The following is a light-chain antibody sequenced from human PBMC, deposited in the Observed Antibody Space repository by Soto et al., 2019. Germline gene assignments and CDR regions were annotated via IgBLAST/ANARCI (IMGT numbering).Light chain of an antibody. Sequence: EIVLTQSPATLSLSPGERATLSCRASQNIITYLAWYQQKPGQAPRLLIFDASARATGVPARFRGSGSGTDFTLTISSLEPEGSAVYYCQQCSNWPPFTFGPGTKVDIK. CDR1: QNIITY. CDR2: DAS. V-gene: IGKV3-11*01. J-gene: IGKJ3*01. CDR3: QQCSNWPPFT.